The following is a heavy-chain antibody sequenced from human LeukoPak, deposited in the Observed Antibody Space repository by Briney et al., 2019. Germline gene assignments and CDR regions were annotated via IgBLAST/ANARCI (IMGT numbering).Heavy chain of an antibody. J-gene: IGHJ1*01. CDR2: IYYSGST. CDR1: GGSISSYY. Sequence: SETLSLTCTVSGGSISSYYWSWIRQPPGKGLEWIGYIYYSGSTNYNPSLKSRVTISVDTSKNQFSLKLSSVTAADTAVYYCARVSEGYFQHWGQGTLVTVSS. V-gene: IGHV4-59*01. CDR3: ARVSEGYFQH.